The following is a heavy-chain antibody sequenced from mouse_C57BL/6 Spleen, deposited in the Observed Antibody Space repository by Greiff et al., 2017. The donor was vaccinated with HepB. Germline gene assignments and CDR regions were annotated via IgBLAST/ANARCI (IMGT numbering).Heavy chain of an antibody. CDR2: IDPSDSYT. J-gene: IGHJ1*03. CDR1: GYTFTSYW. Sequence: QVHVKQSGAELVKPGASVKLSCKASGYTFTSYWMQWVKQRPGQGLEWIGEIDPSDSYTNYNQKFKGKATLTVDTSSSTAYMQLSSLTSEDSAVYYCARTDGNPSVFDVWGTGTTVTVSS. D-gene: IGHD2-1*01. V-gene: IGHV1-50*01. CDR3: ARTDGNPSVFDV.